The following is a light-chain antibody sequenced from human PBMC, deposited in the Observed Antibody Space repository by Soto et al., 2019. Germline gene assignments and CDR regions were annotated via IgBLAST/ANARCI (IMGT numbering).Light chain of an antibody. CDR2: TAS. V-gene: IGKV1-39*01. CDR1: QSINNF. CDR3: QQTYNTPPWT. Sequence: DIQMTQSPSSLSASVGDTVTISCRASQSINNFLNWYQQKPGKAPKLLIYTASNLQSGVPSRFSGSGSGTDFTLTISSLQPEDFATYFCQQTYNTPPWTFGQGTKVEIK. J-gene: IGKJ1*01.